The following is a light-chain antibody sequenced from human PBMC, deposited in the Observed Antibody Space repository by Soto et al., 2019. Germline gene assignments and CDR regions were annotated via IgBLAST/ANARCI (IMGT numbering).Light chain of an antibody. CDR1: SSDVGSYNL. CDR3: CSYAGSSTWV. CDR2: EGS. Sequence: QSALTQPASVSGSPGQSITISCTGTSSDVGSYNLVSWYQQHPGKAPKLMIYEGSKRTSGVSNRFSGSKSGNTASLTISGLQAEDEDDYYCCSYAGSSTWVFGGGTKLTVL. V-gene: IGLV2-23*01. J-gene: IGLJ3*02.